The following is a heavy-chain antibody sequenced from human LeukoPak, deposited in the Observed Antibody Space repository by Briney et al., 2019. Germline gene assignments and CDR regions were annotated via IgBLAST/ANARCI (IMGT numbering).Heavy chain of an antibody. D-gene: IGHD4-17*01. J-gene: IGHJ5*02. CDR1: GFTFSRYS. Sequence: GGSLRLSCAASGFTFSRYSMNGVRQAPGKGLEWVSSIAYSGTYTYYADSVKGRFTISRDNAKNSPYLQMNSLRAEDTAVYYCAREGSGDYAWFDLWGQGTLVTVSS. CDR3: AREGSGDYAWFDL. V-gene: IGHV3-21*01. CDR2: IAYSGTYT.